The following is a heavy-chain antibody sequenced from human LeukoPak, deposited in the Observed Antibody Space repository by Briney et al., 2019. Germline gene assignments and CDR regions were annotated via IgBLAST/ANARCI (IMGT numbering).Heavy chain of an antibody. J-gene: IGHJ4*02. CDR1: GFTFSGYW. Sequence: GGSLRLSCAASGFTFSGYWMSWVRQTPEKGLEWVANIKQDGSEIYYVDSVKGRFTVSRDNAENSLYLQMNSLRADDTAVYYCARDKIVGPTTLDYWGQGTLVTVSS. D-gene: IGHD1-26*01. CDR2: IKQDGSEI. V-gene: IGHV3-7*01. CDR3: ARDKIVGPTTLDY.